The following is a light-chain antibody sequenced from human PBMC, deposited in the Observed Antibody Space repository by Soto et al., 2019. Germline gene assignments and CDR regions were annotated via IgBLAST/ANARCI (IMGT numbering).Light chain of an antibody. Sequence: EIVLTQSPGILSLSPGERDTLSCRASQSLSGGYLAWFQQKPGQTPRLLIYSASNRATGIPDRFSGSGSGTDFTLTISRLESEDFVVYYCQQNGSLPITFGQGTRLEIK. CDR3: QQNGSLPIT. J-gene: IGKJ5*01. V-gene: IGKV3-20*01. CDR1: QSLSGGY. CDR2: SAS.